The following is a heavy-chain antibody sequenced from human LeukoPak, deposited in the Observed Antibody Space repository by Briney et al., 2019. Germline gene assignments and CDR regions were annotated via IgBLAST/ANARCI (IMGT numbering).Heavy chain of an antibody. D-gene: IGHD3-22*01. CDR3: ARGLYYYDSSGYYY. CDR2: IKQDGREK. J-gene: IGHJ4*02. V-gene: IGHV3-7*01. Sequence: GGSLRLSCAASGFTFSSYWMSWVRQAAGKGLEWVANIKQDGREKYYVDSVKGRFTISRDNAKNSLYLQMNSLRAEHTAVYYCARGLYYYDSSGYYYWGQGTLVTVSS. CDR1: GFTFSSYW.